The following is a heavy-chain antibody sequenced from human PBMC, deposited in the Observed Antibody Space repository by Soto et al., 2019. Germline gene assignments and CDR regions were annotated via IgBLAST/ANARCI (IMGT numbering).Heavy chain of an antibody. V-gene: IGHV3-30*03. J-gene: IGHJ4*02. Sequence: GGSLRLSCAASGFTFSSYGMHWVRQAPGKGLEWVAVISYDGSNKYYADSVKGRFTISRDNSKNTLYLQMNSLRAEDTAVYYCVRVGEAGGANYRAFDYCGQGPLVTVCS. D-gene: IGHD3-10*01. CDR1: GFTFSSYG. CDR2: ISYDGSNK. CDR3: VRVGEAGGANYRAFDY.